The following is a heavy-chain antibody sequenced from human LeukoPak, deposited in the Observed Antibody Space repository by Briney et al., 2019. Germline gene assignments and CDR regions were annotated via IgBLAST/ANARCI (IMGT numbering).Heavy chain of an antibody. J-gene: IGHJ4*02. D-gene: IGHD5-12*01. V-gene: IGHV4-31*03. Sequence: PSQTLSLTCTVSGGSISSGGYYWSWIRQHPGKGLEWIGYIYYSGSTYYNPSLKSRVTISVDTSKNQFSLKLSSVTAADTAVHYCARERRGYSGYEPFDYWGQGTLVTVSS. CDR1: GGSISSGGYY. CDR3: ARERRGYSGYEPFDY. CDR2: IYYSGST.